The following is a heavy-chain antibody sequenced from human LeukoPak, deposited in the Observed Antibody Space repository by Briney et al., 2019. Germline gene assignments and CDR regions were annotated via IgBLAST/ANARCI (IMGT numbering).Heavy chain of an antibody. Sequence: GGSLRLPCAASGFTFSSYSMNWVRQAPGKGLEWVSSISSSSSYIYYADSVKGRFTISRDNAKNSLYLQMNSLRAEDTAVYYCARVSGATVTTWLDYFDYWGQGTLVTVSS. D-gene: IGHD4-17*01. J-gene: IGHJ4*02. CDR1: GFTFSSYS. CDR2: ISSSSSYI. V-gene: IGHV3-21*01. CDR3: ARVSGATVTTWLDYFDY.